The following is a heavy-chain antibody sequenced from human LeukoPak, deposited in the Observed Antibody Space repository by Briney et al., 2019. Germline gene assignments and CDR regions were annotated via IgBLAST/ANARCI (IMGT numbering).Heavy chain of an antibody. V-gene: IGHV1-69*01. CDR2: IIPIFGTA. CDR1: GGTFSSYA. D-gene: IGHD2-15*01. J-gene: IGHJ4*02. Sequence: SVKVSCKASGGTFSSYAISWVRQAPGQGLEWMGGIIPIFGTANYAQKFQGRVTITADESTSTAYMELSSLRSEDTAVYYCAREGNYCSGGSCYTGRFDCWGQGTLVTVSS. CDR3: AREGNYCSGGSCYTGRFDC.